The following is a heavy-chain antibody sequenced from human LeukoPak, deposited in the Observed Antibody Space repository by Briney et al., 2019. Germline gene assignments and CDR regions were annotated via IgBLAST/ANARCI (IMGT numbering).Heavy chain of an antibody. CDR1: GYTFTSYY. Sequence: ASVKVSCKASGYTFTSYYMHWVRQAPGQGLEWMGIINPSGGSTSYAQKLQGRVTMTTDTSTSTAYMELRSLRSDDTAVYYCAKDPRHRLVWFGEETHFYYMDVWGKGTTVTISS. CDR2: INPSGGST. D-gene: IGHD3-10*01. CDR3: AKDPRHRLVWFGEETHFYYMDV. V-gene: IGHV1-46*01. J-gene: IGHJ6*03.